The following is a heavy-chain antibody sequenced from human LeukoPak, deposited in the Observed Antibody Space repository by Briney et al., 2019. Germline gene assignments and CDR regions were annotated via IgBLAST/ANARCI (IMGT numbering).Heavy chain of an antibody. J-gene: IGHJ3*02. D-gene: IGHD2-2*01. Sequence: GGSLRLSCAASGFTFSSYSMNWVRQAPGQGLEWVSSISSGSSYIYYADSVKGRFTISRDNAKNSLYLQMNSLRAEDTAVYYCASLDCSSTSCYGDDAFDIWGQGTMVTVSS. CDR3: ASLDCSSTSCYGDDAFDI. V-gene: IGHV3-21*01. CDR1: GFTFSSYS. CDR2: ISSGSSYI.